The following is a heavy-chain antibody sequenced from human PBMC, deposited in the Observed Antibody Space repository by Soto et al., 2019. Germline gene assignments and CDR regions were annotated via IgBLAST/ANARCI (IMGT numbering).Heavy chain of an antibody. CDR2: AYYSGDT. CDR1: GGSISRYY. J-gene: IGHJ5*02. Sequence: ASETLSLTCSVSGGSISRYYWSWIRQPPGKGLEWFGYAYYSGDTGYNPSLKSRVTMAVDTSKNQVSLKLSSVTAADTAVYYCARDRSTYGGGGTGEVKENWFDPWGQGALVTSPQ. D-gene: IGHD2-8*01. CDR3: ARDRSTYGGGGTGEVKENWFDP. V-gene: IGHV4-59*01.